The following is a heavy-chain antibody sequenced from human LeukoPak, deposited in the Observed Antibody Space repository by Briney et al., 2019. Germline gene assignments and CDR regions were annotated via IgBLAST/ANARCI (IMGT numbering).Heavy chain of an antibody. V-gene: IGHV1-8*01. Sequence: GASVKVSCKASGYTFSSYDINWVRQATGQGLEWMGWMNPNSGNTNYAQKFQGRVTITRDTSISTAYMELSRLRSDDTAVYHCARVAGTTDDYWGQGTLVTVSS. CDR1: GYTFSSYD. D-gene: IGHD1-1*01. CDR2: MNPNSGNT. CDR3: ARVAGTTDDY. J-gene: IGHJ4*02.